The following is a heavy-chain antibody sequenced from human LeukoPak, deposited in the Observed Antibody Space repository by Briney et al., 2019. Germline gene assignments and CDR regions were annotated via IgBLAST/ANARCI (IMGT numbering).Heavy chain of an antibody. CDR2: ISSSGSTI. CDR1: GFTFSSSE. J-gene: IGHJ5*02. D-gene: IGHD3-16*01. Sequence: GGSLRLSCAVSGFTFSSSEMNWFRQAPGKGLEWISYISSSGSTIYYADSVKGRFTISRDNAKKSLSLQMNRLRAEDTAVYYCARDLGRGNWFDPWGQGTLVTVSS. V-gene: IGHV3-48*03. CDR3: ARDLGRGNWFDP.